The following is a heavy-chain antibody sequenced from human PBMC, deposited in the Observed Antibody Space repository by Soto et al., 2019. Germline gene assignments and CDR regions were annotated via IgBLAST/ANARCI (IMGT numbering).Heavy chain of an antibody. D-gene: IGHD2-2*01. CDR1: GYSFTSYW. V-gene: IGHV5-10-1*01. CDR2: IDPSDSYT. Sequence: PGESLKISCKGSGYSFTSYWISWVRQMPGKGLEWMGRIDPSDSYTNYSPSFQGHVTISADKSISTAYLQWSSLKASDTAMYYCARHSLEWVVQAAIGWGREGNSYYYGMDVWGQGTTVTVSS. J-gene: IGHJ6*02. CDR3: ARHSLEWVVQAAIGWGREGNSYYYGMDV.